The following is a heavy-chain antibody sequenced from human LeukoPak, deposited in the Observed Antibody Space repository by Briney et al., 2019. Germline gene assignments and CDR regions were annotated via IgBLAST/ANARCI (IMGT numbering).Heavy chain of an antibody. V-gene: IGHV1-69*06. CDR3: ARDKQLDWAHYYYYYMDV. CDR2: IIPIFGTA. Sequence: SVKVSCKASGGTFSSYAISWVRQAPGQGLEWMGGIIPIFGTANYAQKFQGRVTITADKSTSTAYMELSSLRSEDTAVYYCARDKQLDWAHYYYYYMDVWGKGTTVTVSS. D-gene: IGHD3-3*01. J-gene: IGHJ6*03. CDR1: GGTFSSYA.